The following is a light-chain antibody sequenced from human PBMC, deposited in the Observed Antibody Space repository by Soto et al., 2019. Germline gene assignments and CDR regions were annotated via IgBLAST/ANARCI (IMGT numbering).Light chain of an antibody. V-gene: IGKV3-20*01. Sequence: EIVLTQSPGTLSLSPGERATLSCRASQSVSTNYLAWYQQKPGQAPRLLIYGASSRATAIPDRFGGSGSGTDFTLTISRLEPEDFAVYYCQHYATSPGAFGQGAEVEI. CDR2: GAS. J-gene: IGKJ1*01. CDR1: QSVSTNY. CDR3: QHYATSPGA.